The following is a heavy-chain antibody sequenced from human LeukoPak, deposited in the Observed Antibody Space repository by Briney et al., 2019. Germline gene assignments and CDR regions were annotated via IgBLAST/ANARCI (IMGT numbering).Heavy chain of an antibody. V-gene: IGHV4-34*01. CDR3: ARLDIVATKIDY. J-gene: IGHJ4*02. Sequence: SEALSLTCAVYGGSSSSYYWSWIRQPPGNGLEWIGEINHSGSTSYKPSLKSRVTISVDTSKNQFSLKLSSVTAADTAVYYCARLDIVATKIDYWGQGTLVTVSS. CDR2: INHSGST. D-gene: IGHD5-12*01. CDR1: GGSSSSYY.